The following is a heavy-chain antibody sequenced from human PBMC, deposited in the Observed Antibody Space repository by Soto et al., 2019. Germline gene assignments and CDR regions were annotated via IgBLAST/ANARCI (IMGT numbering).Heavy chain of an antibody. D-gene: IGHD6-6*01. Sequence: QVQLVESGGGVVQPGRSLRLSCAASGFTFSSYGMHWVRQAPGKGLEWVAVISYDGSNKYYADSVKGRFTISRDNSKNTLYLQINSLRAEDTAVYYCAKALPTNHIAARPGIGIDPWGQGTLVTVSS. CDR2: ISYDGSNK. CDR3: AKALPTNHIAARPGIGIDP. CDR1: GFTFSSYG. V-gene: IGHV3-30*18. J-gene: IGHJ5*02.